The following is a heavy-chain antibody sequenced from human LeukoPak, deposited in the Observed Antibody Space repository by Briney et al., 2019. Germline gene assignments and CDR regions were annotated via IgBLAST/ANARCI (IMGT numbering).Heavy chain of an antibody. D-gene: IGHD5-12*01. CDR2: IKQDGSEK. V-gene: IGHV3-7*01. J-gene: IGHJ4*02. CDR1: GFIFSSYW. Sequence: GGSLRLSCAASGFIFSSYWMSWVRQAPGTGLEWVANIKQDGSEKYYVDSVKGRFTISRDNAKNSLYLQMNSLRAEDTAVYYCAKGPGRGYSGYAPGYWGQGTLVTVSS. CDR3: AKGPGRGYSGYAPGY.